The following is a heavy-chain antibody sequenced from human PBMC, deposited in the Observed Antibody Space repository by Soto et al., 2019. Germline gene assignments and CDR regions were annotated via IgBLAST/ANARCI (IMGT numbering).Heavy chain of an antibody. CDR3: ARDSDWNGPGYMDV. CDR1: GGSFSSGGYY. D-gene: IGHD1-1*01. CDR2: IYYSGST. V-gene: IGHV4-31*03. Sequence: SETLSLTCTVSGGSFSSGGYYWSSIRQHPGKGLEWIGYIYYSGSTYYNPSLKSRVTISVDTSKNQFSLKLSSVTAADTAVSYCARDSDWNGPGYMDVWGKGTTVT. J-gene: IGHJ6*03.